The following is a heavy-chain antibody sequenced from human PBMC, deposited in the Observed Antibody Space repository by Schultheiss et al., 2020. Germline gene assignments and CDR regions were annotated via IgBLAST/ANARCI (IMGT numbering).Heavy chain of an antibody. J-gene: IGHJ3*02. V-gene: IGHV3-21*01. CDR2: ISSSSSYI. CDR1: GFTFTIYS. Sequence: GGSLRLSCAASGFTFTIYSMNWVRQAPGKGLEWVSSISSSSSYIYYADSVKGRFTISRDNAKNSLYLQMNSLRAEDTAVYYCARRGSGYSSSSNAFDIWGQGTMVTVS. D-gene: IGHD6-6*01. CDR3: ARRGSGYSSSSNAFDI.